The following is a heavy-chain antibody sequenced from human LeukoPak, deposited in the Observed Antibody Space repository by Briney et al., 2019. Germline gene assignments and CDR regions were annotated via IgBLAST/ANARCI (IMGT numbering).Heavy chain of an antibody. CDR1: GYTFTSYG. J-gene: IGHJ3*02. D-gene: IGHD3-22*01. CDR2: MNPNSGNT. Sequence: GASVKVSCKASGYTFTSYGINWVRQATGQGLEWMGWMNPNSGNTGYAQKFQGRVTMTRNTSISTAYMELSSLRSEDTAVYYCARVSPTYYYDSSGYTDAFDIWGQGTMVTVSS. CDR3: ARVSPTYYYDSSGYTDAFDI. V-gene: IGHV1-8*01.